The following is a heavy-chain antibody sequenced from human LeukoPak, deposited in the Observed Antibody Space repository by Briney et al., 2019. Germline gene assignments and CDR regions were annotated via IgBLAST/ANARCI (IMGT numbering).Heavy chain of an antibody. CDR3: ARVYSSGLYNWFDP. D-gene: IGHD6-19*01. J-gene: IGHJ5*02. CDR2: INHSGST. V-gene: IGHV4-34*01. CDR1: GVSFSGYY. Sequence: PSETLSLTCAVYGVSFSGYYWSWIRQPPGKGLEWIGEINHSGSTNYKPSLKSRVTISVDTSKNQFSLKLSSVTAADTAVYYCARVYSSGLYNWFDPWGQGTLVTVSP.